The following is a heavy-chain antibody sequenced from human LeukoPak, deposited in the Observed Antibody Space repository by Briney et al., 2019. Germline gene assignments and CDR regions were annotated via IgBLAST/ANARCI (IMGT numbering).Heavy chain of an antibody. J-gene: IGHJ5*02. CDR1: GYSFTSYW. V-gene: IGHV5-51*01. Sequence: GEPLKISCKGSGYSFTSYWIGWVRQMPGKGLEWTGIIYPGDSDTRYSPSFQGQVTISADKSISTAYLQWSSLKASDTAMYYCARIEGCGGDCYPRGDNWFDPWGQGTLVTVSS. D-gene: IGHD2-21*02. CDR3: ARIEGCGGDCYPRGDNWFDP. CDR2: IYPGDSDT.